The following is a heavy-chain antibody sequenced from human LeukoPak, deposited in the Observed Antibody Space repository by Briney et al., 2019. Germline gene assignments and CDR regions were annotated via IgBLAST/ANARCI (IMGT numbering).Heavy chain of an antibody. V-gene: IGHV3-23*01. CDR3: AKESTYYYGSGSYLAG. CDR2: ISGGGGWT. D-gene: IGHD3-10*01. Sequence: GGSLRLSCAASGFTFSSYAMAWVRQAPGKGLEWVSSISGGGGWTYYADSVKGRFTISRDNSKNTLYLQMNSLRAEDTAIYYCAKESTYYYGSGSYLAGWGQGTLVPVSS. CDR1: GFTFSSYA. J-gene: IGHJ4*02.